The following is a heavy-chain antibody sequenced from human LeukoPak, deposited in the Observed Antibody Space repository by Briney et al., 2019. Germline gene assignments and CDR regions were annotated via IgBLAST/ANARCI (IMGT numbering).Heavy chain of an antibody. V-gene: IGHV4-59*01. D-gene: IGHD3-22*01. CDR1: GGSISSYY. CDR2: IYYSGST. Sequence: TPSETLSLTCTVSGGSISSYYWSWIRQPPGKGLEWMGYIYYSGSTNYNPSLKSRVTISVDTSKNQFSLKLSSVTDAHTAVYYCARGSSIHTYYYDSSGYYEDAFDIWGQGTMVTVSS. CDR3: ARGSSIHTYYYDSSGYYEDAFDI. J-gene: IGHJ3*02.